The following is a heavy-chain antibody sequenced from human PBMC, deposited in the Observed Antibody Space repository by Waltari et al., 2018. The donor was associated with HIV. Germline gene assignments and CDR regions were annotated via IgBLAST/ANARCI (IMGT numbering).Heavy chain of an antibody. CDR1: GDSVSGTSAA. CDR2: TYYRSKWYN. CDR3: ARDQARMGATKGGFDY. Sequence: QVQLQQSGPGLVKPSQTLSLTCASSGDSVSGTSAAWNWIREGTSRGREWLGRTYYRSKWYNDYAVSVKSRITINPDTSKNQFSLQLNSVTPEDTAVYYCARDQARMGATKGGFDYWGQGTLVTVSS. V-gene: IGHV6-1*01. D-gene: IGHD1-26*01. J-gene: IGHJ4*02.